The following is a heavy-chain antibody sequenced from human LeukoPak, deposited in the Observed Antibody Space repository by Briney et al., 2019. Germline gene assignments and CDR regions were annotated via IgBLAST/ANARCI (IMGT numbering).Heavy chain of an antibody. D-gene: IGHD2-2*02. Sequence: PSETLSLTCTVSGGSISSGDYYWSWLRQPPGKGLEWIGYICYSGSTYYNPSLKSRVTISVDTSKNQFSLKLSSVTAADTAVYYCARGMDCSSTSCYRFYNWFDPWGQGTLVTVSS. J-gene: IGHJ5*02. V-gene: IGHV4-30-4*01. CDR3: ARGMDCSSTSCYRFYNWFDP. CDR1: GGSISSGDYY. CDR2: ICYSGST.